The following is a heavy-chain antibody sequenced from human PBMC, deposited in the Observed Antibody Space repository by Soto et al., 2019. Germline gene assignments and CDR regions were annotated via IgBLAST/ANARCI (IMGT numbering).Heavy chain of an antibody. J-gene: IGHJ6*02. CDR1: GYTITGYY. Sequence: ASVKVSCKASGYTITGYYMHWVRQAPGQGLEWMGWINPNSGGTNYAQKFQGWVTMTRDTSISTAYMELSRLRSDDTAVYYCARVGIAVAGTTDYYYGMDVWGQGTTVTVSS. CDR2: INPNSGGT. CDR3: ARVGIAVAGTTDYYYGMDV. V-gene: IGHV1-2*04. D-gene: IGHD6-19*01.